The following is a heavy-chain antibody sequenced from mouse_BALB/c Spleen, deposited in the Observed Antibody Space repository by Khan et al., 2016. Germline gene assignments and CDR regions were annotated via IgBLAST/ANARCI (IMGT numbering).Heavy chain of an antibody. D-gene: IGHD1-1*01. CDR1: GFTFTDYY. V-gene: IGHV7-3*02. CDR3: ARDMEVYCDSMDY. J-gene: IGHJ4*01. Sequence: EVELVESGGGLVQPGGSLRLSCATSGFTFTDYYMSWVRQPPGKALEWLGFIRNKANGYTPEYSASVKGRFTISRDNSQTILYLQMITLRAEASAAYYCARDMEVYCDSMDYWGRGTSVTVSS. CDR2: IRNKANGYTP.